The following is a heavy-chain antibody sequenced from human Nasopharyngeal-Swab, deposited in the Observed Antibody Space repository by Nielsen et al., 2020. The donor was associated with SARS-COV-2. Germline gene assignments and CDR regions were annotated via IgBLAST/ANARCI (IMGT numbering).Heavy chain of an antibody. V-gene: IGHV4-61*01. J-gene: IGHJ3*02. D-gene: IGHD3-9*01. CDR3: ARGRYYDILGDAFDI. Sequence: SETLSLTCTVSGGSVSSGSYYWSWIRQPPGKGLEWIGYIYYSGSTNYNPSLKSRVTISVDTSKNQFSLKLSSVTAADTAVYYCARGRYYDILGDAFDIWGQGTMVTVSS. CDR1: GGSVSSGSYY. CDR2: IYYSGST.